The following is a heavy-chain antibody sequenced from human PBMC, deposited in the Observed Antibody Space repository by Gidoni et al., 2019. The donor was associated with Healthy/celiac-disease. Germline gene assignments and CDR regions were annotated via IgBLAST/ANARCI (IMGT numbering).Heavy chain of an antibody. CDR3: ARGGPYGDYWGY. V-gene: IGHV1-69*02. D-gene: IGHD4-17*01. CDR2: IIPILGIA. CDR1: GVTFRSYT. Sequence: QVQLVPSGAEVKKPGSSVKVSCTASGVTFRSYTISWVRQAPGQGLEWMGRIIPILGIANYAQKFQGRVTITADKATSTAYMELSSLRSEDTAVYYCARGGPYGDYWGYWGQGTLVTVSS. J-gene: IGHJ4*02.